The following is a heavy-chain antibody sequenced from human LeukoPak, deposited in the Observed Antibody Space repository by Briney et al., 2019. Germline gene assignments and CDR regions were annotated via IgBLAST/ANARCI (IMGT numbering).Heavy chain of an antibody. V-gene: IGHV4-39*01. Sequence: SETLSLTCTVSGGSISSSSYYWGWIRQPPGKGLEWIGSIYYSGSTYYNPSLKSRVTISVDTSKNQFSLKLGSVTAADTAVYYCARHQGLKTYYYDSSGYGGPFDPWGQGTLVTVSS. CDR1: GGSISSSSYY. CDR2: IYYSGST. D-gene: IGHD3-22*01. CDR3: ARHQGLKTYYYDSSGYGGPFDP. J-gene: IGHJ5*02.